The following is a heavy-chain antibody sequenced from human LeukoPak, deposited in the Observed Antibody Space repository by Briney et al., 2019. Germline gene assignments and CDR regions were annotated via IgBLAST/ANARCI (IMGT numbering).Heavy chain of an antibody. J-gene: IGHJ4*02. V-gene: IGHV3-23*01. D-gene: IGHD4-17*01. CDR1: GFTFSNYW. CDR3: AKDLAVYEYGDQNFDY. CDR2: ISGSGGST. Sequence: PGGSLRLSCVASGFTFSNYWMHWVRQSPGKGLEWVSGISGSGGSTYYADSVKGRFTISRDNSKNMLYLQMNSLRAEDTAVYYCAKDLAVYEYGDQNFDYWGQGTLVTVSS.